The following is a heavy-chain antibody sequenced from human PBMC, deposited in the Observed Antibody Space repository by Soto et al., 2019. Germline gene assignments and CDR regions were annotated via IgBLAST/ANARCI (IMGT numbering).Heavy chain of an antibody. CDR2: IYHSGST. CDR1: CGSSSSGGYS. Sequence: SEILSLTCGVSCGSSSSGGYSWSWIRQPPGKGLEWIGYIYHSGSTYYNPSLKSRVTISVDRSKNQFSLKLSSVTAADTAVYYCARVPTPWGQGTLVTAPQ. V-gene: IGHV4-30-2*01. CDR3: ARVPTP. J-gene: IGHJ5*02.